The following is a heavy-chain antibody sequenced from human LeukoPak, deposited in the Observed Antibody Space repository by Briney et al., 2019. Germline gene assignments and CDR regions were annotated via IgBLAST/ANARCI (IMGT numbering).Heavy chain of an antibody. CDR1: GGSFSGYY. Sequence: SETLSLTCAVYGGSFSGYYWSWIRQPPGKGLEWIGEINHSGSTNYNPSLKSRVTISVDTSKNQFSLKLSSVTAADTAVYYCASGPSGYDYPYWGQGTLVTVSS. V-gene: IGHV4-34*01. J-gene: IGHJ4*02. D-gene: IGHD5-12*01. CDR3: ASGPSGYDYPY. CDR2: INHSGST.